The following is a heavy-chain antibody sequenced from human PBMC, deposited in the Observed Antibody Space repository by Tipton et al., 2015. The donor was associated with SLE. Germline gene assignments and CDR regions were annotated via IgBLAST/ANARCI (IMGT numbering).Heavy chain of an antibody. J-gene: IGHJ6*02. CDR3: AKGVVVVRLGMDV. CDR1: GFTFTSFA. D-gene: IGHD2-15*01. V-gene: IGHV3-23*03. CDR2: IYSGGTSP. Sequence: GSLRLSCAASGFTFTSFAMGWVRQAPGKGLEWVSVIYSGGTSPYYADSVKGRFTVSRDNARNSLFLQMNSLRVEDTAVYYCAKGVVVVRLGMDVWGQGTTVTVSS.